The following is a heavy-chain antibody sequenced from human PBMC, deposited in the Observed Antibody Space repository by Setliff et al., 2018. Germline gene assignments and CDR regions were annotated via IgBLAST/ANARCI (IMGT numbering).Heavy chain of an antibody. CDR3: ARSHYYASGNSHYYYMDV. D-gene: IGHD3-10*01. J-gene: IGHJ6*03. CDR1: GGSISSYY. V-gene: IGHV4-4*08. CDR2: IYSSGRT. Sequence: SETLSLTCTVSGGSISSYYWIWIRQPPGKGLEWIGYIYSSGRTNYNPSLKGRVTMSADTSKNQLYLSLTSVSVADTAMYYCARSHYYASGNSHYYYMDVWGKGTAVTVSS.